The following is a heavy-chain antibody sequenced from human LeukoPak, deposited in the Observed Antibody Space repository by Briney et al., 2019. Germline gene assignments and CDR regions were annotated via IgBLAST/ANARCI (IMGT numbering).Heavy chain of an antibody. CDR2: ISGSGGST. Sequence: AGGSLRLSCAASGFTFSSYAMSWVRQAPGKGLEWVSAISGSGGSTYYADSVKGRFTISRDNSKNTLYLQMNSLRAEDTAVYYCAKLVRGAVVPYYDYWGQGTLVTVSS. CDR1: GFTFSSYA. J-gene: IGHJ4*02. D-gene: IGHD3-10*01. CDR3: AKLVRGAVVPYYDY. V-gene: IGHV3-23*01.